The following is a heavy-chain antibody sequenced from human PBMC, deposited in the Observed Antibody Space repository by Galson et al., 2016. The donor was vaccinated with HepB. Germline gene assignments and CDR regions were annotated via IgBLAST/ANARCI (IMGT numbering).Heavy chain of an antibody. CDR1: GFSFSSYA. J-gene: IGHJ4*02. CDR2: ISGSVGST. V-gene: IGHV3-23*01. Sequence: SLRLSCAASGFSFSSYAMSWVRQAPGKGLEWVSSISGSVGSTYYAGSVKGRFTISRDNSKNTLYLQMNSLRAEDTAVYYCATLLWFGELLYPFDYWGQGTLVTVSS. CDR3: ATLLWFGELLYPFDY. D-gene: IGHD3-10*01.